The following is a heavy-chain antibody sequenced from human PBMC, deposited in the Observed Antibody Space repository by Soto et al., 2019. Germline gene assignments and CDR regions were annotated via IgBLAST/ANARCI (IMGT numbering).Heavy chain of an antibody. V-gene: IGHV3-7*02. D-gene: IGHD5-12*01. CDR2: IKQDGSEK. Sequence: EVQLVESGGGLVQPGGSLRLSCAASGFTFSSYWMSWVRQAPGKGLEWVANIKQDGSEKYYVGSVKGRFTISRDNAKNTLFLQMNGLRVEETAVYYCAKTQGYSGFVGGPGFDYWGQGALVTVSS. CDR1: GFTFSSYW. J-gene: IGHJ4*02. CDR3: AKTQGYSGFVGGPGFDY.